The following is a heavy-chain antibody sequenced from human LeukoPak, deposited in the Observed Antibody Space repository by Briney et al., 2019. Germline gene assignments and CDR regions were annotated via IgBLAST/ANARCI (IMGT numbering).Heavy chain of an antibody. CDR3: ARDYYDSSGQSPSNFDY. D-gene: IGHD3-22*01. Sequence: ASVKVSCTASGYIFTGYYMHWVRQAPGQGLEWMGWINPNSGGTNYAQKFQGRVTMTRDTSISTAYMELSRLRSDDTAVYYCARDYYDSSGQSPSNFDYWGQGTLVTVSS. V-gene: IGHV1-2*02. J-gene: IGHJ4*02. CDR2: INPNSGGT. CDR1: GYIFTGYY.